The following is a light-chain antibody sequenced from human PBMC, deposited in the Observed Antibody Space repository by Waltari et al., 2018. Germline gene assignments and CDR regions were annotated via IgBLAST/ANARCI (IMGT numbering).Light chain of an antibody. J-gene: IGLJ3*02. CDR3: SSYTSSSTLEWV. V-gene: IGLV2-14*01. CDR1: SSDVGGYNY. Sequence: QSALTQPASVSGSPGQSLTLSCPGTSSDVGGYNYVSWYQQHPGKAPKLMIYEVSNRPSGVSNRFSGSKSGNTASLTISGLQAEDEADYYCSSYTSSSTLEWVFGGGTKLTVL. CDR2: EVS.